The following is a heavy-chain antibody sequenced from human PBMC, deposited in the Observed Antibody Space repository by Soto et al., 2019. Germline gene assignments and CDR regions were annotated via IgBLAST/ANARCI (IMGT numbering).Heavy chain of an antibody. CDR2: IDVGSGNT. CDR1: GYTFIGFY. CDR3: ASVPVLRFLEWLPAYFDY. J-gene: IGHJ4*02. Sequence: SVKVSCKASGYTFIGFYFHWVRQARGQRLEWIGWIDVGSGNTNYAQQFQDRVTLTRDMSTGTAYMEFSSLRFEDTAVYYCASVPVLRFLEWLPAYFDYWGQGTLVTVS. D-gene: IGHD3-3*01. V-gene: IGHV1-58*01.